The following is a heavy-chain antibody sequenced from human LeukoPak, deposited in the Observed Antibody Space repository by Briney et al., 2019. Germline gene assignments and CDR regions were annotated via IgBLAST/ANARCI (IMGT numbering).Heavy chain of an antibody. CDR1: GFTFNSYA. CDR3: AKGPRGNYDY. D-gene: IGHD1-26*01. J-gene: IGHJ4*02. Sequence: GGSLRLSCAASGFTFNSYAMAWVRQAPEKGLEWVSSITDSGISTYYADSVKGRFTISRDNSKNTLYLQMNSLRAEDTAVYYCAKGPRGNYDYWGQGTLVTVSS. CDR2: ITDSGIST. V-gene: IGHV3-23*01.